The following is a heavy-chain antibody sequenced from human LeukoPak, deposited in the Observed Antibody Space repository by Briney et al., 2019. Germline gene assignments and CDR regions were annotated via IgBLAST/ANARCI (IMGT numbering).Heavy chain of an antibody. D-gene: IGHD6-13*01. Sequence: SQTLSLTCTVSGGSISSGGYYWSWIRQHPGKGLEWIGYIYYSGSTYYNPSLKSRVTISVDTSKNQFSLKLSSVTAADTAVYYCARHAGGGIASHYYYYYMDVWGKGTTVTVSS. CDR1: GGSISSGGYY. V-gene: IGHV4-31*03. J-gene: IGHJ6*03. CDR2: IYYSGST. CDR3: ARHAGGGIASHYYYYYMDV.